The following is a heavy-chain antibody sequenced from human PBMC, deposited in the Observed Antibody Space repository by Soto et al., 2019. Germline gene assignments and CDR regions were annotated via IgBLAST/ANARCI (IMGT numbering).Heavy chain of an antibody. CDR3: AARGYRYGSFVPTTDY. V-gene: IGHV1-69*13. CDR2: IIPIFGSA. J-gene: IGHJ4*02. D-gene: IGHD5-18*01. Sequence: SVKVSCKASGGTFSTYAISWVRQAPGQGLEWMGGIIPIFGSANYAQKFHGRVTIAADGSTSTVYMELINLRSEDTAVYYCAARGYRYGSFVPTTDYWGQGTLVTVSS. CDR1: GGTFSTYA.